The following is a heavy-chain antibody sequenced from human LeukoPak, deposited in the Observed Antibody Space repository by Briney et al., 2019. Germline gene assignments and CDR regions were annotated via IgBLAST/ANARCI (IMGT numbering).Heavy chain of an antibody. CDR1: GFTFRSYS. CDR3: ASGQQQLVPNWFDP. CDR2: ISSSSSYI. V-gene: IGHV3-21*01. J-gene: IGHJ5*02. Sequence: GGSLRLSCAASGFTFRSYSMNWVRQAPGKGLEWVSSISSSSSYIYYADSVKGRFTISRDNAKNSLYLQMNSLRAEDTAVYYCASGQQQLVPNWFDPWGQGTLVTVSS. D-gene: IGHD6-13*01.